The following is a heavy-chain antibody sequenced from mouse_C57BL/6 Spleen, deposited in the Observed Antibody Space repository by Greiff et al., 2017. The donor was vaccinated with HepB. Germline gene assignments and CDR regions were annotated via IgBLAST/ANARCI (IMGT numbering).Heavy chain of an antibody. J-gene: IGHJ2*01. V-gene: IGHV1-26*01. Sequence: EVQLQQSGPELVKPGASVKISCKASGYTFTDYYMNWVKQSHGKSLEWIGDINPNNGGTSYNQKFKGKATLTVDKSSSTAYMELRILTSEDSAVYYCAREGDSSGYVYDYWGQGTTLTVSS. CDR1: GYTFTDYY. CDR2: INPNNGGT. CDR3: AREGDSSGYVYDY. D-gene: IGHD3-2*02.